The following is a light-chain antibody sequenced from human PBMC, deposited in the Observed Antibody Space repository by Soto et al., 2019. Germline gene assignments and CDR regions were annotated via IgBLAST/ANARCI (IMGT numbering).Light chain of an antibody. CDR3: QHYNSYSEA. CDR2: KAS. Sequence: DIQMTQAPSSLSASVLDMLTIPLLPSQNITNFLNWYQHNPGKAPKLLIYKASTLKSGVPSRFSGSGSGTEFTLTISSLQPDDFATYYCQHYNSYSEAFGQGTKVDIK. V-gene: IGKV1-5*03. J-gene: IGKJ1*01. CDR1: QNITNF.